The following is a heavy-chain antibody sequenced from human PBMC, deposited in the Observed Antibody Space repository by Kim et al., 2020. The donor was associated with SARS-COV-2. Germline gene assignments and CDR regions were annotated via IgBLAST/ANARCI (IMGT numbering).Heavy chain of an antibody. Sequence: SPALTSRVTISGETARNQFSLTLSTVTAADTAVYYCARQISSYINWFDPWGQRTLVTVSS. CDR3: ARQISSYINWFDP. V-gene: IGHV4-39*01. D-gene: IGHD1-20*01. J-gene: IGHJ5*02.